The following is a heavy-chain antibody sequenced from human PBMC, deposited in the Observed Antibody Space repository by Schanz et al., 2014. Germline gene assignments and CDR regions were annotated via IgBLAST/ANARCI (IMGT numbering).Heavy chain of an antibody. Sequence: EVQLLESGGGFVQPGGSLRLSCVASGVTFSSYAMSWVRQASGKGLEWVSGISGSGGSTYDADSVKGRFIISRDNSKNTLYLQVNSLRAEDTAVYYCAKHVRSLTGNDYWGQGTLVTVSS. CDR2: ISGSGGST. CDR1: GVTFSSYA. CDR3: AKHVRSLTGNDY. J-gene: IGHJ4*02. V-gene: IGHV3-23*01. D-gene: IGHD3-9*01.